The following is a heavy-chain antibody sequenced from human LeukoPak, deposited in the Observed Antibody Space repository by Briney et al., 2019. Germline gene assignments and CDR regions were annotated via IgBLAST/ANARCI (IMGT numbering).Heavy chain of an antibody. J-gene: IGHJ4*02. CDR1: GGSISSGAYY. CDR2: IYYSGST. CDR3: AREGLENACSSFYY. V-gene: IGHV4-61*08. D-gene: IGHD6-13*01. Sequence: PSETLSLTCTVSGGSISSGAYYWSWVRQPPGKGLEWIGYIYYSGSTNYNPSLKSRVTISVDTSKNQFSLKLSSVTAADTAVYYCAREGLENACSSFYYWGQGTLVTVSS.